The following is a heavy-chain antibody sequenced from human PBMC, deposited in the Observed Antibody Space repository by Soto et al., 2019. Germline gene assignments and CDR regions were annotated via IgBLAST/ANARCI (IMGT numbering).Heavy chain of an antibody. CDR1: GGSFSGYY. CDR2: INHSGST. Sequence: SETLSLTCAVYGGSFSGYYWSWIRQPPGKGLEWIGEINHSGSTNYNPSLKSRVTISVDTSKNQFSLKLSSVTAADTAVYYCARGLGDIVVVVAATSGFDYWGQGTLVTVSS. J-gene: IGHJ4*02. CDR3: ARGLGDIVVVVAATSGFDY. V-gene: IGHV4-34*01. D-gene: IGHD2-15*01.